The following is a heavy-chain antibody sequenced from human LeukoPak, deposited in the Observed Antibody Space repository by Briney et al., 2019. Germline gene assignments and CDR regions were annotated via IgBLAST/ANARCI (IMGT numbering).Heavy chain of an antibody. CDR3: ARKPRRGNWFDP. CDR1: GFTFSSYS. J-gene: IGHJ5*02. CDR2: ISSSSTI. Sequence: GGSLRLSCAASGFTFSSYSMNWVRQAPGKGLEWVSYISSSSTIYYADSVKGRFTISRDNAKNSLYLQMNSLRAEDTAVYYCARKPRRGNWFDPWGQGTLVTVSS. V-gene: IGHV3-48*04.